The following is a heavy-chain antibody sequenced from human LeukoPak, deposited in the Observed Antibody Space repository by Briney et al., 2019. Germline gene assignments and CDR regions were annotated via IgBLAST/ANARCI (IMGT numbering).Heavy chain of an antibody. D-gene: IGHD6-13*01. Sequence: GESLKISCKGSGYSFSNYWIGWVRQMPGKGLEWMGIIYPGESETRYSPSVQGQVTISADKSITTAYLQWSSLKASDTAMYYCAKLGAYSSSWYGFFDYWGQGTLVAVSS. V-gene: IGHV5-51*01. CDR2: IYPGESET. J-gene: IGHJ4*02. CDR1: GYSFSNYW. CDR3: AKLGAYSSSWYGFFDY.